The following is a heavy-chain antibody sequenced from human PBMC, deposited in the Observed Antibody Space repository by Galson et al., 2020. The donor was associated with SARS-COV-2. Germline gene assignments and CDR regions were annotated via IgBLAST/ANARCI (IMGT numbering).Heavy chain of an antibody. CDR1: GFTFSDYY. J-gene: IGHJ6*02. Sequence: GSLRLSCAASGFTFSDYYMSWIRQAPGKGLEWVSYISSSGSTIYYADSVKGRFTISRDNAKNSLYLQMNSLRAEDTAVYYCARDLSESYGSGSYYYYGMDVWGQGTTVTVSS. V-gene: IGHV3-11*01. CDR2: ISSSGSTI. CDR3: ARDLSESYGSGSYYYYGMDV. D-gene: IGHD3-10*01.